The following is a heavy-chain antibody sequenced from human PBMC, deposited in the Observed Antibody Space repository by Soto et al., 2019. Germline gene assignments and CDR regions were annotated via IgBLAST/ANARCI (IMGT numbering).Heavy chain of an antibody. D-gene: IGHD1-26*01. CDR2: INPSGGST. Sequence: GASVKCSWKASGYTFTSYCMHWVRQAPGQVLDCMGIINPSGGSTSYAQKFQGRVTMTRDTSTSTVYMELSSLRSEDTSVYYCARTQWELLNAFDIWGQWSMVTVSS. V-gene: IGHV1-46*01. CDR1: GYTFTSYC. CDR3: ARTQWELLNAFDI. J-gene: IGHJ3*02.